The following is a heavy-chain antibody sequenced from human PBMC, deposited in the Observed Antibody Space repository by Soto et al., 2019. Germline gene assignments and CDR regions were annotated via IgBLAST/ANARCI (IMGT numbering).Heavy chain of an antibody. D-gene: IGHD1-1*01. CDR3: ARSSKRAVETRSDY. CDR1: GFTFSSYA. Sequence: EVQLLESGGGLAQPGGSLRLSCAASGFTFSSYAMSWVRQAPGKGLEWVSVISGSGDTTYYADSVKGRFTISRDNSKNTLYLQMNSLRAEDTAVYSCARSSKRAVETRSDYWGQGTLLTVSS. V-gene: IGHV3-23*01. CDR2: ISGSGDTT. J-gene: IGHJ4*02.